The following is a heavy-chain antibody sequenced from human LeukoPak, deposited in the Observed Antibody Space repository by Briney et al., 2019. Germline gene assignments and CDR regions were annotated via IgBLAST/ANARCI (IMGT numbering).Heavy chain of an antibody. Sequence: SETLSLTCTVSGGSISSSSYYWGWIRQPPGKGLEWIGSIYYSGSTYYNPSLKSRVTISVDTSKNQFSLKLSSVTAADTAVYYCARHVFCSSTSCYPFAFWFDPWGQETLVTVSS. V-gene: IGHV4-39*01. J-gene: IGHJ5*02. CDR1: GGSISSSSYY. D-gene: IGHD2-2*01. CDR3: ARHVFCSSTSCYPFAFWFDP. CDR2: IYYSGST.